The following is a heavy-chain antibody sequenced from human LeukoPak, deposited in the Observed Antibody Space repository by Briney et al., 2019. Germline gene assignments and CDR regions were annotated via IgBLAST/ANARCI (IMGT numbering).Heavy chain of an antibody. CDR2: ISGSGAIT. V-gene: IGHV3-23*01. D-gene: IGHD3-3*01. Sequence: GGSLRLSCAASVFMFSSYAMGWVRQAPGKGLEWVSGISGSGAITYYADSVKGRFSISRDNSKNTVSLQVNSLRAEDTAVYYCAKDLHGEVPDYFDYWGQGTLVTVSS. CDR1: VFMFSSYA. CDR3: AKDLHGEVPDYFDY. J-gene: IGHJ4*02.